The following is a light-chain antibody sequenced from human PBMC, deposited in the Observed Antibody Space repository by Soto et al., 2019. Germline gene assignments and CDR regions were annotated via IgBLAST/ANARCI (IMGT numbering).Light chain of an antibody. CDR1: QTVSSTY. CDR2: GAS. CDR3: QQYHTSPWT. J-gene: IGKJ1*01. Sequence: EIVLTQSPGTLALSPWERATLSSRASQTVSSTYLAWYQQKPGQAPRLLIYGASTRATGIPDRFSGSGSGTDFTLTISRLEPGDFAVYYCQQYHTSPWTFGPGTKVDIK. V-gene: IGKV3-20*01.